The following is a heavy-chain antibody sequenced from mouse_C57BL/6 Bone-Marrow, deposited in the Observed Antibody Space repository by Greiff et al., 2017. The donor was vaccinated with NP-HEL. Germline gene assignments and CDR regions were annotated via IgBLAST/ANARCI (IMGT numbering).Heavy chain of an antibody. V-gene: IGHV5-6*02. CDR2: ISSGGSYT. CDR1: GFTFSSYG. CDR3: ARRGAMDY. Sequence: EVKLVESGGDLVKPGGSLKLSCAASGFTFSSYGMSWVRQTPDKRLEWVATISSGGSYTYYLDSVKGRFTISRDNAKNTLYLQMSSLKSEDTAMYYCARRGAMDYWGQGTSVTVSS. J-gene: IGHJ4*01.